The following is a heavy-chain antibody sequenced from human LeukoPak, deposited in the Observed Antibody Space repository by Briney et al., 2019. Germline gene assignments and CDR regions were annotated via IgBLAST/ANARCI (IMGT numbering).Heavy chain of an antibody. CDR2: INHSGST. CDR1: GGSFSGYY. D-gene: IGHD3-3*01. CDR3: ARRRITIFGVVQYNWFDP. J-gene: IGHJ5*02. Sequence: PSETLSLTCAVYGGSFSGYYWSWIRQPPGKGLEWIGEINHSGSTNYNPSLKSRVTISVDTSKNQFSLKLSSVTAADTAVYYCARRRITIFGVVQYNWFDPWGQGTLVTVSS. V-gene: IGHV4-34*01.